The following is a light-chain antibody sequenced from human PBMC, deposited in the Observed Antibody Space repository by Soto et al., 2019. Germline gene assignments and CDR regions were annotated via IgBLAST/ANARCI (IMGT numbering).Light chain of an antibody. J-gene: IGLJ3*02. CDR2: LNSDGSH. CDR3: QTWSTDIRV. CDR1: SGHNSYA. Sequence: QLVLTQPPSASASLGASVKLTCTLSSGHNSYAIAWHQQQPEKGPRYLMKLNSDGSHSKGDGIPDRSSGSSSGAERYLTISSIQSEDEADYYCQTWSTDIRVFGGGTKLTVL. V-gene: IGLV4-69*01.